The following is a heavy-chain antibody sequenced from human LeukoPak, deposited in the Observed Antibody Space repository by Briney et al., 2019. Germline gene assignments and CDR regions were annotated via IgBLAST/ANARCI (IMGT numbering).Heavy chain of an antibody. CDR2: ISYDGSNK. CDR3: ARVSPMTTVKVDYYYYYMDV. V-gene: IGHV3-30*01. CDR1: GFTFSSYA. J-gene: IGHJ6*03. Sequence: GGSLRPSCAASGFTFSSYAMHWVRQAPGKGLEWVAVISYDGSNKYYADSVKGRFTISRDNSKNTLYLQMDSLRAEDTAVYYCARVSPMTTVKVDYYYYYMDVWGKGTTVTVSS. D-gene: IGHD4-11*01.